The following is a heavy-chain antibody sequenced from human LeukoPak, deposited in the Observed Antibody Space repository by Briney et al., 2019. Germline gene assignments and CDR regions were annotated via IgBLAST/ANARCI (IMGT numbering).Heavy chain of an antibody. Sequence: PSETLSLTCFVSGGSISTYHWAWIRQPAGKGLEWIGRIYGGGSANYSPSLKSRVTMSVDKSKKQVSLKLSSVTAADTAVYYCARLEGYYYQYIHIWGKGTTVTVSS. CDR1: GGSISTYH. V-gene: IGHV4-4*07. CDR3: ARLEGYYYQYIHI. CDR2: IYGGGSA. J-gene: IGHJ6*03.